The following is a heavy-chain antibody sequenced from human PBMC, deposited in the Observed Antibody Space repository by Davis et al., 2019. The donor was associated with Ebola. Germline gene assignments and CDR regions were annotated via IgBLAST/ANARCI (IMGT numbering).Heavy chain of an antibody. CDR1: GYSFTSYW. D-gene: IGHD3-22*01. V-gene: IGHV5-51*01. J-gene: IGHJ2*01. CDR3: ARRIVLAHWYFDL. CDR2: IYPGGSDT. Sequence: GESLKISCKGSGYSFTSYWIGWVRQMPGKGLEWMGIIYPGGSDTRYSPSFQGQVTISADKSISTAYLQWRSLKASDTAMYYCARRIVLAHWYFDLWGRGTLVTVSS.